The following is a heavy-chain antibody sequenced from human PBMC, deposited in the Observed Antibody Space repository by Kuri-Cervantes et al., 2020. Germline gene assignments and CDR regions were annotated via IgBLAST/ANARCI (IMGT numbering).Heavy chain of an antibody. D-gene: IGHD4-17*01. CDR1: GGTFSSYA. CDR2: IIPIFGTA. CDR3: STDTVTTTGNAFDI. Sequence: VQVACKASGGTFSSYAISWVRQAPGQGLEWLGGIIPIFGTANYAQKFQGRVTITADESTSTAYMELRSLRSDDTAVYYCSTDTVTTTGNAFDIWGQGTMVTVSS. V-gene: IGHV1-69*13. J-gene: IGHJ3*02.